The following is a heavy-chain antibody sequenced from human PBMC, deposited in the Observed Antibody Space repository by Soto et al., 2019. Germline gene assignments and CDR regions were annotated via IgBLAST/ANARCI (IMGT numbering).Heavy chain of an antibody. CDR3: ARGSSGYYYVWFDP. V-gene: IGHV4-30-2*01. CDR1: GGSISSGGYS. CDR2: IYHSGST. D-gene: IGHD3-22*01. J-gene: IGHJ5*02. Sequence: LSLTCAVSGGSISSGGYSWSWIRQPPGKGLEWIGYIYHSGSTYYNPSLKSRVTISVDRSKNQFSLKLSSVTAADTAVYYCARGSSGYYYVWFDPWGQGTLVTVSS.